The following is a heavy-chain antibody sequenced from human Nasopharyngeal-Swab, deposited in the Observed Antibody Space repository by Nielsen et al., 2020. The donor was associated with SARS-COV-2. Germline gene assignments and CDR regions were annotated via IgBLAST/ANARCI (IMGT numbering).Heavy chain of an antibody. Sequence: SVKVSCKASGDTFSSSAITWVRQAPGQGLEWMGGIIPMFGTADYAQKFQGRVTITADSSTSTAYMEMNSLRSEDTAVYYCARAHPRSCTDGVCFRSQVYNWFDPWGQGTLVTVSS. CDR2: IIPMFGTA. D-gene: IGHD2-8*01. CDR3: ARAHPRSCTDGVCFRSQVYNWFDP. V-gene: IGHV1-69*06. CDR1: GDTFSSSA. J-gene: IGHJ5*02.